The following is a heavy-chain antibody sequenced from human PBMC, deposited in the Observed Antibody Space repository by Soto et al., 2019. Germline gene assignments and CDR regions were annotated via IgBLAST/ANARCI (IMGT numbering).Heavy chain of an antibody. CDR1: GFTFSSYG. CDR3: ARSAGLSGYYYVVGAFDI. V-gene: IGHV3-33*01. D-gene: IGHD3-22*01. J-gene: IGHJ3*02. CDR2: IWYDGSNK. Sequence: QVQLVESGGGVVQPGRSLRLSCAASGFTFSSYGMHWVRQAPGKGLEWVAVIWYDGSNKYYADSVKGRFTISRDNSKNTLYLQMNSLRAEDTAVYYCARSAGLSGYYYVVGAFDIWGQGTMVTVSS.